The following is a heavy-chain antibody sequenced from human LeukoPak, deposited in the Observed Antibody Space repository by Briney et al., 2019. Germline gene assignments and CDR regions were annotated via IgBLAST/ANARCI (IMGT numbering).Heavy chain of an antibody. D-gene: IGHD3-3*01. J-gene: IGHJ5*02. CDR2: INPNSGGT. CDR3: ARGVSRAYYDFWSGYGSGNWFDP. CDR1: GYTFTGYY. V-gene: IGHV1-2*04. Sequence: GASVNVSFKASGYTFTGYYMHWVRQALGQGLEWMGWINPNSGGTNYAQKFQGWVTMTRDTSISTAYMELSRLRSDDTAVYYCARGVSRAYYDFWSGYGSGNWFDPWGQGTLVTVSS.